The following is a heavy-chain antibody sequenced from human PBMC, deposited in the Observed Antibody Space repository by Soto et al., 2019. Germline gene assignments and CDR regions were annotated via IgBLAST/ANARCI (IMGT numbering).Heavy chain of an antibody. J-gene: IGHJ4*02. CDR3: TTSGIVAAGHYFNY. CDR1: GFTFSGSA. Sequence: GGSLRLSCAASGFTFSGSAMHWVRQAPGKGLEWVGRIRSKAKNYATAYSASLTGRLTISRDDSKNTAYLQMNSLNTEDTAVYYCTTSGIVAAGHYFNYWGQGTLVTVSS. D-gene: IGHD6-25*01. CDR2: IRSKAKNYAT. V-gene: IGHV3-73*01.